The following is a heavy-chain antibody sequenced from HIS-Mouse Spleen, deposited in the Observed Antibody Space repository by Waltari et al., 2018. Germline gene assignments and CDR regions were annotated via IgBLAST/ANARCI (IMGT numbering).Heavy chain of an antibody. CDR2: MNPNRGNT. J-gene: IGHJ4*02. CDR1: GYTFTSYD. CDR3: ARGHDYSNYFDY. D-gene: IGHD4-4*01. Sequence: QVQLVQSGAEVKKPGASVKVSCKASGYTFTSYDINWVRQATGQGLEWMGWMNPNRGNTGHAQKFQGRVTRTRNTSISTAYMELSSLRSEDTAVYYCARGHDYSNYFDYWGQGTLVTVSS. V-gene: IGHV1-8*01.